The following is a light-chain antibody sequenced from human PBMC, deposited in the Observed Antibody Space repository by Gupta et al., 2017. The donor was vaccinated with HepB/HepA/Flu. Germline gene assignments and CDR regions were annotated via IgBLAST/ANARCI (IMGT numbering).Light chain of an antibody. V-gene: IGLV1-40*01. CDR2: CSN. CDR1: NSNIGAGFD. CDR3: QSEDNRRSGVV. J-gene: IGLJ2*01. Sequence: QSVLTQPPSVSGAPGQRVTISCTGSNSNIGAGFDVQWYQHLPGTAPNLLLYCSNNRPSGIPDRISASKSGTSASLAITGLQAEDEADDYCQSEDNRRSGVVFGGGTKLTGL.